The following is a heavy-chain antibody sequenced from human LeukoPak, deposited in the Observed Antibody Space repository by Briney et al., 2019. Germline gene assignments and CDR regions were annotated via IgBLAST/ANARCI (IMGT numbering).Heavy chain of an antibody. J-gene: IGHJ4*02. CDR2: IKQDGSEK. Sequence: GGSLRLSCAASGFTFSSYWMSWVRQAPGKGLEWVANIKQDGSEKYYVDSVKGRFTISRDNAKNSLYLQMNSLRAEDTAVYYCARGRFYGSGSYYIPFDYWGQGTLVTVSS. CDR3: ARGRFYGSGSYYIPFDY. D-gene: IGHD3-10*01. V-gene: IGHV3-7*04. CDR1: GFTFSSYW.